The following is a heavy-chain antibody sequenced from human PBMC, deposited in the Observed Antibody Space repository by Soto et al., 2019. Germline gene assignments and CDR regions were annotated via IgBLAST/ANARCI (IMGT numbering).Heavy chain of an antibody. D-gene: IGHD2-2*01. CDR2: VHHSGRN. CDR1: SDSVSSSQW. J-gene: IGHJ4*02. V-gene: IGHV4-4*02. CDR3: AGRTICCGEPF. Sequence: VQLQESGPGLVKPSGTLSLTCAVSSDSVSSSQWWSWVRQPPGKGLEWIGEVHHSGRNNYNPSLKSRVSVSMDRSKDQFSLKLRSVTAADTAVYYGAGRTICCGEPFWGQGTLVTVSS.